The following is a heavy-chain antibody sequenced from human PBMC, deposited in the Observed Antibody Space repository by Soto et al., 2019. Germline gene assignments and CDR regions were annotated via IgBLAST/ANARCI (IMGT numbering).Heavy chain of an antibody. CDR2: IYYSGST. CDR3: ARDSSSSYNWFDP. D-gene: IGHD6-13*01. V-gene: IGHV4-61*08. CDR1: CGSISNGGYY. J-gene: IGHJ5*02. Sequence: AETLSLTCTVSCGSISNGGYYWSWIRQHPGKGLEWIGYIYYSGSTNYNPSLKSRVTISVDTSKNQFSLKLSSVTAADTAVYYCARDSSSSYNWFDPWGQGTLVTVSS.